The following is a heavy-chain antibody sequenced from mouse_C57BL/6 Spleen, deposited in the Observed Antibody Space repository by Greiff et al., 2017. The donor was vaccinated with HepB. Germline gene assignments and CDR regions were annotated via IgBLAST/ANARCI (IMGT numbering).Heavy chain of an antibody. CDR2: IYPGDGDT. V-gene: IGHV1-80*01. D-gene: IGHD1-1*01. J-gene: IGHJ1*03. Sequence: VQLQQSGAELVKPGASVKISCKASGYAFSSYWMNWVKQRPGMGLEWIGQIYPGDGDTNYNGKFKGKATLTADKSSSTAYMQLSSLTSEDSAVYFCARSPYYYGSSYDWYFDVWGTGTTVTVSS. CDR3: ARSPYYYGSSYDWYFDV. CDR1: GYAFSSYW.